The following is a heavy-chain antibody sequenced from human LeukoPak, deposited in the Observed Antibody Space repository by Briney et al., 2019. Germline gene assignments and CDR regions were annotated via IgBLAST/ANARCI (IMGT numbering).Heavy chain of an antibody. J-gene: IGHJ4*02. Sequence: GGSLRLSCAASGFTSSSYWMHWVRQAPGKGLEWISYISTSSSTISYADSVKGRFTISSDIVKNSLYLQMNSLRAEDTAVYYCARDHHYSFDYWGQGTLVTVSS. CDR3: ARDHHYSFDY. CDR1: GFTSSSYW. D-gene: IGHD2-21*01. CDR2: ISTSSSTI. V-gene: IGHV3-48*01.